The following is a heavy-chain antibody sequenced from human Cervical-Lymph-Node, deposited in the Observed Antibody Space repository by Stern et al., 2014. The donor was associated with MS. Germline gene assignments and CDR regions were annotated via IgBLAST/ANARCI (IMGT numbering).Heavy chain of an antibody. CDR3: ARHQPAATFAMDV. D-gene: IGHD2-2*01. CDR1: GYNFGDYW. CDR2: IFPDDSDS. J-gene: IGHJ6*02. V-gene: IGHV5-51*01. Sequence: DVQLVQSGAEVKKPGESLKISCKGSGYNFGDYWIGWVRLKPGKGLEWMGTIFPDDSDSRYSPSFEGQVTISADESISTAFLQSSSLKASDTGIYYCARHQPAATFAMDVWGQGTTVIVSS.